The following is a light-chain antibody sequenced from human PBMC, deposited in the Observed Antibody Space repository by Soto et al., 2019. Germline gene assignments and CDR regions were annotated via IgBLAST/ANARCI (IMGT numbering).Light chain of an antibody. V-gene: IGKV1-5*01. CDR1: QSISSW. CDR3: QQYNTYST. J-gene: IGKJ1*01. Sequence: PSTLSASVGDRVTITCRASQSISSWLAWYQQKPGKAPKLLIYDASSLESGVPSRFSGSGSGTEFTLTVSSLQPDDFATYYCQQYNTYSTFGQGTKVDNK. CDR2: DAS.